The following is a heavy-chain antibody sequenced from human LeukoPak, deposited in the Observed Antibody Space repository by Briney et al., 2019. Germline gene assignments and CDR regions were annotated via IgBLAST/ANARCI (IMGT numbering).Heavy chain of an antibody. V-gene: IGHV4-34*01. J-gene: IGHJ5*02. CDR1: GGSFSGYY. CDR2: INHSGST. D-gene: IGHD3-22*01. Sequence: RSSETLSLICAVYGGSFSGYYWSWIRQPPGKGLEWIGEINHSGSTNYNPSLKSRVTISVDTSKNQFSLKLSSVTAADTAVYYCARRLFNWFDPWGQGTLVTVSS. CDR3: ARRLFNWFDP.